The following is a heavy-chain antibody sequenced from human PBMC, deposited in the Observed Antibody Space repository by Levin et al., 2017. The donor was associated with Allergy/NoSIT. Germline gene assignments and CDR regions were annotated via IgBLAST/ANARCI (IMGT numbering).Heavy chain of an antibody. V-gene: IGHV1-2*02. CDR2: INPNSGGT. D-gene: IGHD2-2*01. J-gene: IGHJ5*02. Sequence: GESLKISCKASGYTFTGYYMHWVRQAPGQGLEWMGWINPNSGGTNYAQKFQGRVTMTRDTSISTAYMELSRLRSDDTAVYYCAKGEGYCSSTSCYGGGTNWFDPWGQGTLVTVSS. CDR1: GYTFTGYY. CDR3: AKGEGYCSSTSCYGGGTNWFDP.